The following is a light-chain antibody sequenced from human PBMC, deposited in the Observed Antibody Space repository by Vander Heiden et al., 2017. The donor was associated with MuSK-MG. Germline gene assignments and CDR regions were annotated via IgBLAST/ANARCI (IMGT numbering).Light chain of an antibody. Sequence: DIVMTQSPDSLAVSLAARATIHCKSSQSVLYSSNDNNYLAWYQQKPGQPPKLLIYCASTRESGVPDRFSGSGSGTDFTLIISSLQAEDVAVYYCQQYYITPPWTFGQGTKVEIK. V-gene: IGKV4-1*01. CDR1: QSVLYSSNDNNY. CDR2: CAS. J-gene: IGKJ1*01. CDR3: QQYYITPPWT.